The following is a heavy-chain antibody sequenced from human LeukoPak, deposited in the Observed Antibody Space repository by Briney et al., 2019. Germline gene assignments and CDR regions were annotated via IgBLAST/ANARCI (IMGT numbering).Heavy chain of an antibody. D-gene: IGHD3-10*01. Sequence: SVKVSCKASGGSFSNYAFSWVRQAPGQGLEWMGRITPIVDIATYIQKFQGRVTITANKFTSTAYMELSSLRSEDTAVYYCARVQRVKFPLKYYFDYWGQGTLVTVSS. V-gene: IGHV1-69*04. CDR1: GGSFSNYA. J-gene: IGHJ4*02. CDR2: ITPIVDIA. CDR3: ARVQRVKFPLKYYFDY.